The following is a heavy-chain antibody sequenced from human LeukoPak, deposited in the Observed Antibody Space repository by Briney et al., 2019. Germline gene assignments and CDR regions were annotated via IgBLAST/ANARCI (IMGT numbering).Heavy chain of an antibody. J-gene: IGHJ6*03. CDR1: GGSISSGGYS. Sequence: SETLSLTCAVSGGSISSGGYSWSWIRQPPGKGPEWIGYIYYSGSTYYNPSLKSRVTISVDTSKNQFSLKLTSVTAADTAVYYCARISWDEEQPLYYYYYMDVWGKGTTLTVSS. D-gene: IGHD1-14*01. V-gene: IGHV4-30-4*07. CDR2: IYYSGST. CDR3: ARISWDEEQPLYYYYYMDV.